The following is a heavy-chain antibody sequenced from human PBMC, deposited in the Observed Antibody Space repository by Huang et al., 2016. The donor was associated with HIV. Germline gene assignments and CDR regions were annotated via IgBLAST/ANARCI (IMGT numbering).Heavy chain of an antibody. CDR1: GASFNTYY. Sequence: QVRLEQWCQGLLKPPEHMSLTCAVYGASFNTYYWSWVRQSPAKGLEWFGGIKPGGVSNYKPSIKSLVTMKVDNSKNQVYLKFRAMTAADAAIYYCARMPTPSYYDTWSLSPVEEDFFYYNLDFWGQGTPVSVSS. D-gene: IGHD3-3*01. V-gene: IGHV4-34*02. J-gene: IGHJ6*02. CDR3: ARMPTPSYYDTWSLSPVEEDFFYYNLDF. CDR2: IKPGGVS.